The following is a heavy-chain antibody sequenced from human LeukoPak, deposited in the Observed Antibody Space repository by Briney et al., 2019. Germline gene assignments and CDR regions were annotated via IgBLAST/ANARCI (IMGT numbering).Heavy chain of an antibody. V-gene: IGHV4-39*01. CDR3: ARSSYYNYDMDV. Sequence: SETLSLTCTISGDSSSRRSYYWGWIRQPPGEGLEWIGSVYYSGSTYINPSLQSRVTISVDTSKDQFSLKLSSVTAADTAFYYCARSSYYNYDMDVWGQGTTVTVSS. J-gene: IGHJ6*02. CDR1: GDSSSRRSYY. CDR2: VYYSGST.